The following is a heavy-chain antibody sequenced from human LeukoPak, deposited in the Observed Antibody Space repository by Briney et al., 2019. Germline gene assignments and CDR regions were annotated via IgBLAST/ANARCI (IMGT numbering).Heavy chain of an antibody. J-gene: IGHJ6*03. V-gene: IGHV3-23*01. D-gene: IGHD5-12*01. CDR1: GFTLSSYA. CDR3: AKGGGYEAQYYYYYLDV. Sequence: GGSLRLSCAASGFTLSSYAMSWVRQAPGKGLEWVSAISGNGGSTYYADSVKGRFTISRDNSKNTLYLQMKSLRAEDTAVYYCAKGGGYEAQYYYYYLDVWGKGTTVTISS. CDR2: ISGNGGST.